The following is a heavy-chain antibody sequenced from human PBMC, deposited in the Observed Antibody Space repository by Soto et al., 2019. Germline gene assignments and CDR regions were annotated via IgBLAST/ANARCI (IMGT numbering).Heavy chain of an antibody. CDR2: ISSNGGST. CDR1: GFTFSSYA. J-gene: IGHJ3*02. Sequence: PGGSLRLSCAASGFTFSSYAMHWVRQAPGKGLEYVPAISSNGGSTYYANSVKGRFTISRDNSKNTLYLQMGSLRAEDMAVYYCAREYDYIWGSYRPRASDAFDIWGQGTMVTVSS. D-gene: IGHD3-16*02. CDR3: AREYDYIWGSYRPRASDAFDI. V-gene: IGHV3-64*01.